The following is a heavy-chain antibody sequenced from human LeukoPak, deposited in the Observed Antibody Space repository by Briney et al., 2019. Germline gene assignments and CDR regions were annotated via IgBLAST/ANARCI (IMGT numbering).Heavy chain of an antibody. CDR2: IHPSGST. CDR1: GDSISSYY. Sequence: SETLFLTCTVSGDSISSYYWSWIRQPAGKGLEWIGRIHPSGSTNYNPSLKSRLTLSVDTSKNQFSLKLSSVTAADTAVYYCARGPPPDFDYWGRGTLVTASS. CDR3: ARGPPPDFDY. J-gene: IGHJ4*02. V-gene: IGHV4-4*07.